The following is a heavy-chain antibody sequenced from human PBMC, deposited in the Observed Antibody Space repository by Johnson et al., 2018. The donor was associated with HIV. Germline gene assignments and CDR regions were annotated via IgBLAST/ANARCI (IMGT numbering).Heavy chain of an antibody. CDR2: ISGGDDDT. CDR3: AKLAGSAWDNAFDI. Sequence: VQLVESGGGLVQPGGSLRLSCAASGFTFSSYAMDWVRQAPGKGLEWVSFISGGDDDTYYADSVKGRFTISRDNSKNTLYLQMNSLRAEDTAVYYCAKLAGSAWDNAFDIWGQGTMVTVSS. D-gene: IGHD1-26*01. J-gene: IGHJ3*02. CDR1: GFTFSSYA. V-gene: IGHV3-23*04.